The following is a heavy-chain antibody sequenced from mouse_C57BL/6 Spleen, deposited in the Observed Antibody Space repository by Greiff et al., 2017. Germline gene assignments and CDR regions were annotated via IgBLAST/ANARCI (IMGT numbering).Heavy chain of an antibody. Sequence: QVQLQQSGPGLVQPSQSLSITCTVSGFSLTSYGVHWVRHSPGQGLKWLGVIWSGGSTDYISAFISRLSISKDNSKRQVIVKRNSMQADDTAIYYCARNDYGSSGYFDVWGTGTTVTVSS. V-gene: IGHV2-2*01. CDR1: GFSLTSYG. D-gene: IGHD1-1*01. CDR3: ARNDYGSSGYFDV. CDR2: IWSGGST. J-gene: IGHJ1*03.